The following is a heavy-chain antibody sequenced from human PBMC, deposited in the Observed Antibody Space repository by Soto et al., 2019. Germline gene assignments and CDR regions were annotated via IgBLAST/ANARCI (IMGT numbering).Heavy chain of an antibody. J-gene: IGHJ4*02. CDR3: ARDVAAMVRGVRGYFDY. CDR2: IYSGGST. V-gene: IGHV3-66*01. CDR1: GFTGSSNY. D-gene: IGHD3-10*01. Sequence: EVQLVESGGVLVQPGGSLRLSCAASGFTGSSNYMSWVRQAPGKGLEWVSVIYSGGSTYYADSVKGRFTISRDNSKNTLYIQMNSLRAEDTAVYYCARDVAAMVRGVRGYFDYWGQGTLVTVSS.